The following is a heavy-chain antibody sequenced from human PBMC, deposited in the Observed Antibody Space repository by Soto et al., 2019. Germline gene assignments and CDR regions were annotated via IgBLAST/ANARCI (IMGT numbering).Heavy chain of an antibody. Sequence: GGSLRLSCAASGFTFSSYALSWVRQAPGKGLEWVSAISGSGGSTYYADSVKGRFTISRDNSKNTLYLQMNSLRAEDTAVYYCAIVFDCNGGYNWFDPWGQGTLVTVSS. CDR1: GFTFSSYA. J-gene: IGHJ5*02. CDR3: AIVFDCNGGYNWFDP. D-gene: IGHD3-9*01. CDR2: ISGSGGST. V-gene: IGHV3-23*01.